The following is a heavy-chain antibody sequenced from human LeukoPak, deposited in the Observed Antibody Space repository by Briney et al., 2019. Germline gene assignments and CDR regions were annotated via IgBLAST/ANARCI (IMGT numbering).Heavy chain of an antibody. Sequence: PGGSLRLSCAAAGFIFSPYAMSWVRQAPGKGLEWVAGIAGGDDRFYADSVKGRFSISRDNSKNTEDLQMNSLRVEDTAVYYCAKDYVSRDGYWDFDYWGQGTLVTVSS. CDR2: IAGGDDR. CDR1: GFIFSPYA. V-gene: IGHV3-23*01. J-gene: IGHJ4*02. CDR3: AKDYVSRDGYWDFDY. D-gene: IGHD5-24*01.